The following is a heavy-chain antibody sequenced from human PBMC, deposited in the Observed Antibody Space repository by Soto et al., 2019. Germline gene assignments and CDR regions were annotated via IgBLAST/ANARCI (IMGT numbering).Heavy chain of an antibody. D-gene: IGHD2-15*01. CDR3: ARGQEVGAHFFDS. CDR1: GFTFSGFD. V-gene: IGHV3-13*01. Sequence: HPGGSLRLSCEASGFTFSGFDMHWVRQPTGKGLEWVSTIGTAGDTYYAVSVKGRFTISRDNAKNSLSLQMNSLRAGGTAVYFCARGQEVGAHFFDSWGQGTQVTVSS. J-gene: IGHJ4*02. CDR2: IGTAGDT.